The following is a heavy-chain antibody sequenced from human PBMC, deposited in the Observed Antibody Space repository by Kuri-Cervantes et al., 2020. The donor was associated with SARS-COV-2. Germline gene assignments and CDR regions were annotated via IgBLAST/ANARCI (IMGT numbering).Heavy chain of an antibody. CDR2: ISSSSSYI. D-gene: IGHD5-24*01. CDR1: EFTFTKCR. J-gene: IGHJ4*02. Sequence: GGSLRLSCAASEFTFTKCRMKCVRQAPGKGLEWVSPISSSSSYIYYADSVKGRFTISRDNAKNSLYLQMNSLRAEDTAVYYCARDLKESKGMDFDYWGRGTLVTVSS. CDR3: ARDLKESKGMDFDY. V-gene: IGHV3-21*01.